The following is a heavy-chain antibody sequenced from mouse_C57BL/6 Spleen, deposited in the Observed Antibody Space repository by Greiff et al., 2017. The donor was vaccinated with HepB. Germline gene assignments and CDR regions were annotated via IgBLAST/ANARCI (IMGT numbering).Heavy chain of an antibody. D-gene: IGHD1-1*01. Sequence: VQLQQSGAELARPGASVKLSCKASGYTFTSYGISWVKQRTGQGLEWIGEIYPRSGNTYYNEKFKGKATLTADKSSSTAYMDLRSLTSEDSAVYFCARSGSSYWFAYWGQGTLVTVSA. CDR3: ARSGSSYWFAY. CDR2: IYPRSGNT. V-gene: IGHV1-81*01. CDR1: GYTFTSYG. J-gene: IGHJ3*01.